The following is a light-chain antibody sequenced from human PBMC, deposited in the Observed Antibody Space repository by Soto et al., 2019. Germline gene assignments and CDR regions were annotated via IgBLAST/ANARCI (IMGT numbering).Light chain of an antibody. Sequence: QLVLTQPSSLSASPGASASLTCTLRSGINVGTYKIYWYQQKPGSPPQFLLTYKSDSDKQQGSGVPSRFSGSKDASANAGILLISGLQSEDEADYYCMMWHSSAWVFGGGTKLTVL. V-gene: IGLV5-45*03. CDR1: SGINVGTYK. J-gene: IGLJ3*02. CDR2: YKSDSDK. CDR3: MMWHSSAWV.